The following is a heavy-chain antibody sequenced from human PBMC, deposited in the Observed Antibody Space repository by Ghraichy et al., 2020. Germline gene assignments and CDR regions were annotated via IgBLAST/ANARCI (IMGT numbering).Heavy chain of an antibody. Sequence: GGSLRLSCAGSGFSFNDYIINWVRQAPGKGLEWVSSISSSGDFRYYAASVKGRFTISSDYAKNSVSLEMDSLRVEDTALYYCARVVGIAPAGPLDFWGQRNLVTVAS. CDR3: ARVVGIAPAGPLDF. J-gene: IGHJ4*02. CDR2: ISSSGDFR. D-gene: IGHD2-21*01. CDR1: GFSFNDYI. V-gene: IGHV3-21*01.